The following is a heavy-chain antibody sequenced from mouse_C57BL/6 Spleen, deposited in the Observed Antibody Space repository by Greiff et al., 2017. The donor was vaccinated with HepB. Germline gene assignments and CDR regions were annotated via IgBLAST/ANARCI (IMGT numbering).Heavy chain of an antibody. CDR1: GFSLTSYG. CDR2: IWSGGST. D-gene: IGHD1-1*01. CDR3: ARNFPYYYGSSYNYAMDY. Sequence: VKLVESGPGLVQPSQSLSITCTVSGFSLTSYGVHWVRQSPGKGLEWLGVIWSGGSTDYNAAFISRLSISKDNSKSKVFFKMNSLQADDTAIYYCARNFPYYYGSSYNYAMDYWGQGTSVTVSS. J-gene: IGHJ4*01. V-gene: IGHV2-2*01.